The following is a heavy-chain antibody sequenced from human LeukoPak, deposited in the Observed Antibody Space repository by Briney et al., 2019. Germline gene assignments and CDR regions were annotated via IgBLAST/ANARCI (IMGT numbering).Heavy chain of an antibody. CDR2: IIPIFGTA. J-gene: IGHJ4*02. V-gene: IGHV1-69*13. D-gene: IGHD6-6*01. CDR3: ARGLQSSSLKFDY. Sequence: SVKVSCKASGGTFSSYAISWVRQAPGQGLEWMGGIIPIFGTANYAQKFQGRVTITADESTSTAYMELSSLRSEDTAVYYCARGLQSSSLKFDYWGQGTLVTVSS. CDR1: GGTFSSYA.